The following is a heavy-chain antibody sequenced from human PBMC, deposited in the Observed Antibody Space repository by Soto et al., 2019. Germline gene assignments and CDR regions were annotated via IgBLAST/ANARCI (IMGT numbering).Heavy chain of an antibody. J-gene: IGHJ4*02. Sequence: SLRLSCAASGFTFSSYGMHWVRQAPGEGLEWVAVISYDGSNKYYADSVKGRFTISRDNSKNTLYLQMNSLRAEDTAVYYCAKGTLGYSSSPDYWGQGTLVTVSS. V-gene: IGHV3-30*18. D-gene: IGHD6-13*01. CDR2: ISYDGSNK. CDR1: GFTFSSYG. CDR3: AKGTLGYSSSPDY.